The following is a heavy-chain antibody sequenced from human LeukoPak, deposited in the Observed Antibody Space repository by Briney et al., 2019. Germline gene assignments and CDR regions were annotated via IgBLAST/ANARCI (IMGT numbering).Heavy chain of an antibody. J-gene: IGHJ4*02. Sequence: ASVKVSCKVSGYTFTDYYMHWVQQAPGKGLEWMGLVDPEDGETIYAEKFQGRVTITADTSTDTAYMELSSLRSEDTAVYYCATADCSRTSCYLDYWGQGTLVTVSS. V-gene: IGHV1-69-2*01. D-gene: IGHD2-2*01. CDR2: VDPEDGET. CDR3: ATADCSRTSCYLDY. CDR1: GYTFTDYY.